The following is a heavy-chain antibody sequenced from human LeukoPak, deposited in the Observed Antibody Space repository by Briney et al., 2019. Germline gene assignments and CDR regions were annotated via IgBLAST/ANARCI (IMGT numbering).Heavy chain of an antibody. D-gene: IGHD3-9*01. CDR1: GYRFTSYW. V-gene: IGHV5-51*01. CDR3: ARVPYYDILTGWDHAFDI. J-gene: IGHJ3*02. CDR2: IYPGDSDT. Sequence: GASLKISCKGSGYRFTSYWIGWVRQMPGKGLEWMGIIYPGDSDTRYSPSFQGQVTISADKSISTAYLQWSSLKASDTAMYYCARVPYYDILTGWDHAFDIWGQGTMVTVSS.